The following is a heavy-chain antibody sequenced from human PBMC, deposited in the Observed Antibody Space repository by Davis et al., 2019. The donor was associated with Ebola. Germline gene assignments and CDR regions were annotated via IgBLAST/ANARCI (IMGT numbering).Heavy chain of an antibody. V-gene: IGHV3-11*06. Sequence: GESLKISCAASGFTFSDYYMSWIRQAPGKGLEWVSYISSSSSYTNYADSVKGRFTISRDNAKNSLYLQMNSLRAEDTAVYYCASFRVVGATGPGDYYYGMDVWGQGTTVTVSS. CDR1: GFTFSDYY. J-gene: IGHJ6*02. CDR2: ISSSSSYT. CDR3: ASFRVVGATGPGDYYYGMDV. D-gene: IGHD1-26*01.